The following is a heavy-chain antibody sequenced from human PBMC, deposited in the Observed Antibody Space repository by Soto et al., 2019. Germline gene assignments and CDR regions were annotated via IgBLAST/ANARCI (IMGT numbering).Heavy chain of an antibody. CDR1: GGSISSGDYY. J-gene: IGHJ6*02. CDR2: IYFSGST. D-gene: IGHD2-2*01. CDR3: ARVGCTSSSCHGRGFYYGMDV. Sequence: PSETLSLTCTVSGGSISSGDYYWTWIRQPPGKCLEWIGYIYFSGSTYHNPSLKSRVTISVDTSKNQFSLKLSSVTAADTAVYYCARVGCTSSSCHGRGFYYGMDVWGQGTTVTVYS. V-gene: IGHV4-30-4*01.